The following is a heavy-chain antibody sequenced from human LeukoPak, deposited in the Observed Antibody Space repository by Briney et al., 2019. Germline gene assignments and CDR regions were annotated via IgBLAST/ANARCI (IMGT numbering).Heavy chain of an antibody. V-gene: IGHV4-34*01. CDR1: GGSFSGYY. J-gene: IGHJ6*02. D-gene: IGHD3-22*01. CDR2: INHSGST. CDR3: ARGRHGPDSSGRYSLWYYYYYGMDV. Sequence: PSETLSLTCAVYGGSFSGYYWSWIRQPPGKGLEWIGEINHSGSTNYNPSLKSRVTISVDTSKNQFSLKLSSVTAADTAVYYCARGRHGPDSSGRYSLWYYYYYGMDVWGQGTTVTVSS.